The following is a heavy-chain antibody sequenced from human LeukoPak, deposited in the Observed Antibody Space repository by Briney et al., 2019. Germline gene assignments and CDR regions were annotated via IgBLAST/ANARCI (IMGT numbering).Heavy chain of an antibody. V-gene: IGHV3-30*19. CDR3: ARDGLTTMIVVVGYLGY. CDR1: GFTFGSYG. CDR2: ISYDGSNK. Sequence: GGSLRLSCAASGFTFGSYGMHWVRQAPGKGLEWVAVISYDGSNKYYADSVKGRFTISRDNSKNTLYLQMNSLRAEDTAVYYCARDGLTTMIVVVGYLGYWGQGTLVTVSS. D-gene: IGHD3-22*01. J-gene: IGHJ4*02.